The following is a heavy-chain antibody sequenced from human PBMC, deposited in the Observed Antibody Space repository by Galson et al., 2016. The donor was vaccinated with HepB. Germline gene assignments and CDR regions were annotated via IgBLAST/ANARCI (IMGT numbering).Heavy chain of an antibody. D-gene: IGHD2-21*01. J-gene: IGHJ6*02. CDR2: IIPVFRTA. CDR1: GGTFSSYG. V-gene: IGHV1-69*13. CDR3: ARGGVRVIPSNYYYYTMDV. Sequence: SVKVSCKASGGTFSSYGISWVRQAPGQGLEWMGGIIPVFRTANYAQNFQDRVKITADGSTSTAYMELSSLRSEDTAVYYCARGGVRVIPSNYYYYTMDVWGQGTTVIVSS.